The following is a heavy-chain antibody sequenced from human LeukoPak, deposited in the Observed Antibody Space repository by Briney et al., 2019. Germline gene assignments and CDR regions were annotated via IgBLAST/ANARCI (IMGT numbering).Heavy chain of an antibody. J-gene: IGHJ5*02. CDR1: GYSFTSYY. V-gene: IGHV1-46*01. D-gene: IGHD1-26*01. CDR2: INPSGSST. CDR3: ARDNSLGDTAWWFDP. Sequence: ASVKVSCKASGYSFTSYYMHWVRQAPGQGLEWMGLINPSGSSTTYAQKFQGRVTMTRDMSTSTDYMELTSLTSDGTAVYYCARDNSLGDTAWWFDPWGQGTLVIVSS.